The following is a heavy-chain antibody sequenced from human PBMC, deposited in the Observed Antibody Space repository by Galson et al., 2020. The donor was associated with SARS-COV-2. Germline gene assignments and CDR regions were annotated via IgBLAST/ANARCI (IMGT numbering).Heavy chain of an antibody. CDR1: GVSISSTSYY. V-gene: IGHV4-39*07. D-gene: IGHD1-26*01. Sequence: LETLSLTCTVSGVSISSTSYYWGWIRQPPGKGLEWIGTIGSGYYSGNTYYTPSLRSRVTISPHTSNNQFSLKLTSVTAADTAVYYCVRDLGAGGDSDFWGQGTLVTVSS. CDR2: IGSGYYSGNT. CDR3: VRDLGAGGDSDF. J-gene: IGHJ4*02.